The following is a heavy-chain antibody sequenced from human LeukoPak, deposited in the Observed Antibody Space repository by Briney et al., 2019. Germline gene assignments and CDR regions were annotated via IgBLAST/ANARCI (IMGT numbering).Heavy chain of an antibody. V-gene: IGHV1-69*04. D-gene: IGHD3-10*01. CDR2: IIPILGIA. J-gene: IGHJ4*02. CDR3: AREQYYYGSGSYSQPYYFDY. CDR1: GGTFSSYA. Sequence: ASVKVSCKASGGTFSSYAISWVRQAPGQGLEWMGRIIPILGIANYVQKFQGRVTITADKSTSTAYMELSSLRSEDTAVYYCAREQYYYGSGSYSQPYYFDYWGQGTLVTVSS.